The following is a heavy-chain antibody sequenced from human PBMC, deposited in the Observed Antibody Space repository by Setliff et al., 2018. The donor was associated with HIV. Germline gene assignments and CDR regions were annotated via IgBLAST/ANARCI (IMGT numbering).Heavy chain of an antibody. J-gene: IGHJ6*03. Sequence: SVKVSCKTSGYDFRRYGIAWVRQVPGHGLEWMGGIIPMSGVPKYAQKFQGRVTITADKSTSTAYMELSSLRSEDTAVYYCARNPEMAALNYFYYYMDVWGKGTTVTVSS. V-gene: IGHV1-69*10. D-gene: IGHD6-19*01. CDR1: GYDFRRYG. CDR3: ARNPEMAALNYFYYYMDV. CDR2: IIPMSGVP.